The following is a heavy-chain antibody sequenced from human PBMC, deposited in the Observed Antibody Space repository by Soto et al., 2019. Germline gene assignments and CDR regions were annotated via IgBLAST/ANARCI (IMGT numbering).Heavy chain of an antibody. CDR3: ARDKKLAGGTYYFDY. Sequence: GASVKVSCKASGYTFTSYGISWVRQAPGQGLEWMGWISAYNGNTNYAQKLQGRVTMTTDTSTSTAYMELRSLRSDDTAVYYCARDKKLAGGTYYFDYWGQGTLVTVSS. CDR1: GYTFTSYG. D-gene: IGHD6-13*01. J-gene: IGHJ4*02. V-gene: IGHV1-18*01. CDR2: ISAYNGNT.